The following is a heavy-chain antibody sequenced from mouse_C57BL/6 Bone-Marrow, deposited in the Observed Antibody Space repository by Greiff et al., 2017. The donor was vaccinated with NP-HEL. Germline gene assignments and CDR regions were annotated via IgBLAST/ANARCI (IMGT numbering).Heavy chain of an antibody. D-gene: IGHD1-1*02. CDR3: ARDRVGGYSFDC. CDR2: ISDGGSYT. J-gene: IGHJ2*01. V-gene: IGHV5-4*01. CDR1: GFTFSSYA. Sequence: EVKLVESGGGLVKPGGSLKLSCAASGFTFSSYAMSWVRQTPEKRLEWVATISDGGSYTYYPDNVKGRFTISRDNAKNNLYLQMSHLKSEDTAMYYCARDRVGGYSFDCWGQGTTLTVSS.